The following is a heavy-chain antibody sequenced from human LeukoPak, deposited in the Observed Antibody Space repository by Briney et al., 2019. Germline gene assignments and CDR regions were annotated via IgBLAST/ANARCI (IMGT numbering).Heavy chain of an antibody. CDR3: ARWTIYYYDSSGYYGY. V-gene: IGHV3-7*01. Sequence: GGSLRLSCAASGFTFSSYWMSWVRQAPGKGLEWVANIKQDGSEKYYVDSVKGRFTISRDNAKNSLYLQMNSLRAEDTAVYYCARWTIYYYDSSGYYGYWGQGTLVTVPS. J-gene: IGHJ4*02. CDR2: IKQDGSEK. D-gene: IGHD3-22*01. CDR1: GFTFSSYW.